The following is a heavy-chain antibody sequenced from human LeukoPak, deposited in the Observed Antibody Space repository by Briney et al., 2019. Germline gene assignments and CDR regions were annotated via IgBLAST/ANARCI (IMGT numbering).Heavy chain of an antibody. J-gene: IGHJ6*03. CDR3: ATTGSWDYYYYMDV. D-gene: IGHD3-16*01. V-gene: IGHV1-24*01. CDR2: FDPEDGET. Sequence: GASVKVSCKVSGYTLTELSMHWVRQAPGKGLEWMGGFDPEDGETIYARKFQGRVTMTEDTSTDTAYMELSSLRSEDTAVYYCATTGSWDYYYYMDVWGKGTTVTVSS. CDR1: GYTLTELS.